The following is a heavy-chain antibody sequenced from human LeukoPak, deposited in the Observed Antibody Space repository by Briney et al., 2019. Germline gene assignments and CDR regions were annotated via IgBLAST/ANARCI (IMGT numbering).Heavy chain of an antibody. Sequence: GASVKVSCKASGYTFTSYGISWVRQAPGQGLEWMGRISAYNGNTNYAQKLQGRVTMTTDTSTSTAYMELRSLRSDDTAVYYCAIDLPTRTEQQLVRSYYYYGMDVWGQGTTVTVSS. CDR1: GYTFTSYG. V-gene: IGHV1-18*01. CDR3: AIDLPTRTEQQLVRSYYYYGMDV. CDR2: ISAYNGNT. D-gene: IGHD6-13*01. J-gene: IGHJ6*02.